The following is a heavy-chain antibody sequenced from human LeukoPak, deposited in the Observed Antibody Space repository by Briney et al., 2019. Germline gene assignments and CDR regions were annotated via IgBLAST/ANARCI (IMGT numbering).Heavy chain of an antibody. V-gene: IGHV3-9*01. CDR3: AKTTTLSPVDYGSAMDV. CDR2: ISWNSGNI. D-gene: IGHD4-17*01. CDR1: GFTFDDYA. J-gene: IGHJ6*02. Sequence: SLRLSCAASGFTFDDYAMHWVRQAPGKGLEWVSGISWNSGNIGYADSVKGRFTISRDNAKNSLYLQMNSLRAEDTALYYCAKTTTLSPVDYGSAMDVWGQGTTVTVSS.